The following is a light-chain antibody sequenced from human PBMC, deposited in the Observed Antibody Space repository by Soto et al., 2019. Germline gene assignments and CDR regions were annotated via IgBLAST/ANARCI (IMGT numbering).Light chain of an antibody. J-gene: IGKJ1*01. CDR1: ESVSIY. CDR3: QQRSNSPWTT. V-gene: IGKV3-11*01. Sequence: EIVLTQSPATLSLSPGESATLSCRASESVSIYISWYQQKPAQAPRLLIYDASNRATGIPTRFSGSGSGTDFSLTISSLEPEDFAVYYCQQRSNSPWTTFGQGTRVELK. CDR2: DAS.